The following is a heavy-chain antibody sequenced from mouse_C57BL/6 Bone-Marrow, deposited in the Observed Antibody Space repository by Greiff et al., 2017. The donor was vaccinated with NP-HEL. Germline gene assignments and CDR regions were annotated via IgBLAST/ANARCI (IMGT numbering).Heavy chain of an antibody. CDR2: ISYDGSN. CDR1: GYSITSGYY. V-gene: IGHV3-6*01. CDR3: ARLYFDY. J-gene: IGHJ2*01. Sequence: DVKLVESGPGLVKPSQSLSLTCSVTGYSITSGYYWNWIRQFPGNKLEWMGYISYDGSNNYNPSLKNRISITRDTSKNQFFLKLNSVTTEDTATYYCARLYFDYWGQGTTLTVSS.